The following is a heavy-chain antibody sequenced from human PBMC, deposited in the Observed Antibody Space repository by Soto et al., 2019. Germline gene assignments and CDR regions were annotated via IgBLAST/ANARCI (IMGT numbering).Heavy chain of an antibody. CDR1: GFTFSSYD. J-gene: IGHJ4*02. CDR3: ARAGGSSDWHGVFDD. D-gene: IGHD6-19*01. V-gene: IGHV3-13*01. CDR2: IGIAGDT. Sequence: GGSLRLSCAASGFTFSSYDMHWVRQATGKGLEWVSGIGIAGDTHYLGSVKGRFTISRENAKDSSYLQMNNLRAEDTALYYCARAGGSSDWHGVFDDWGQGTLVTVSS.